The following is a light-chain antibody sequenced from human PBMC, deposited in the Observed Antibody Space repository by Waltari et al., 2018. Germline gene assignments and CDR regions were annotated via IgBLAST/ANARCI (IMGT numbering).Light chain of an antibody. CDR2: DAS. J-gene: IGKJ3*01. CDR3: QQFNSYPPFT. Sequence: AIQLTQPQSSLPASVGARVTITCRSSQGISSALAWYQQKPGKAPKLLIYDASSLESGVPSRFSGSGSGTDFTLTISSLQPEDFATYYCQQFNSYPPFTFGPGTKVDIK. CDR1: QGISSA. V-gene: IGKV1-13*02.